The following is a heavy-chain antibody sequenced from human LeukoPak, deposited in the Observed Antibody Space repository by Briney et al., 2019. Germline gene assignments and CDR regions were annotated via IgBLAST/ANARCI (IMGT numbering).Heavy chain of an antibody. V-gene: IGHV1-69*13. CDR2: IIPIFGTA. D-gene: IGHD6-13*01. Sequence: SVKVSCKASGYTFTSYAISWVRQAPGQGLEWMGGIIPIFGTANYAQKFQGRVTITADESTSTAYMELSSLRSEDTAVYYCARGSSWLYYFDYWGQGTLVTVSS. CDR1: GYTFTSYA. J-gene: IGHJ4*02. CDR3: ARGSSWLYYFDY.